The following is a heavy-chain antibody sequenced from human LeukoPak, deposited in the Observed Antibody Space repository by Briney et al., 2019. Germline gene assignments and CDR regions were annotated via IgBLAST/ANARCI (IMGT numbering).Heavy chain of an antibody. Sequence: SETLSLTCAVCGGFFSSYFWGWIRQPPGKGLEWIGEINHSGRTYYNPSLKSRVTISVDTSKNQFSLNLSSVTAADTAVYYCARDVVVVPAAIHYGMDVWGQGTTVTVSS. D-gene: IGHD2-2*01. J-gene: IGHJ6*02. CDR2: INHSGRT. CDR1: GGFFSSYF. CDR3: ARDVVVVPAAIHYGMDV. V-gene: IGHV4-34*01.